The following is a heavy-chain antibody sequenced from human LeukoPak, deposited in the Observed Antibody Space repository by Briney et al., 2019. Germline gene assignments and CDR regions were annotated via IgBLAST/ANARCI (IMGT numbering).Heavy chain of an antibody. D-gene: IGHD6-13*01. J-gene: IGHJ4*02. CDR2: IYTSGST. CDR1: GGSISSGSYY. CDR3: ARVDPDSSWALDY. Sequence: SQTLSLTCTVSGGSISSGSYYWSWVRQPAGKGLEWIGRIYTSGSTNYNPSLKTRVTISVGTSKNQFSLKLSSVTSADTALYYSARVDPDSSWALDYWGQGTLVTVSS. V-gene: IGHV4-61*02.